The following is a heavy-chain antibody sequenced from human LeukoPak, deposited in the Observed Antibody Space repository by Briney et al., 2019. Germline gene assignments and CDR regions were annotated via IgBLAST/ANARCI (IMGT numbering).Heavy chain of an antibody. CDR1: GFTFSSHD. CDR3: ARSKSYSSGWTDFDC. V-gene: IGHV3-13*01. Sequence: GGSLRLSCAAAGFTFSSHDMHWVRQPTGKGLEWVSVIGTAGNTYYADSVKGRFTISRENAKNSLYLQMDNLRAEDTAVYYCARSKSYSSGWTDFDCWGQGTLVTVSS. CDR2: IGTAGNT. D-gene: IGHD6-19*01. J-gene: IGHJ4*02.